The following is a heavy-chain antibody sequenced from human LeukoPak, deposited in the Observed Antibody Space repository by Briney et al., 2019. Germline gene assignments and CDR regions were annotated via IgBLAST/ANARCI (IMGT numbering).Heavy chain of an antibody. Sequence: GGSLRLSCAASGFTFSSYSMNWVRQAPGKGLEWVSSISSSSYIYYADSVKGRFTISSDNSKNTLYLQMNSLRAEDTAVYYCAKGVEYCSGGSCYKFDPWGQGTLVTVSS. CDR1: GFTFSSYS. J-gene: IGHJ5*02. D-gene: IGHD2-15*01. CDR2: ISSSSYI. V-gene: IGHV3-21*01. CDR3: AKGVEYCSGGSCYKFDP.